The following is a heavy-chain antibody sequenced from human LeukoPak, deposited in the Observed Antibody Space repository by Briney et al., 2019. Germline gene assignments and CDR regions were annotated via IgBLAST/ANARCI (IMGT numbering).Heavy chain of an antibody. D-gene: IGHD3-3*01. CDR3: ARIRFWSGFDY. CDR2: INYSGST. V-gene: IGHV4-34*01. Sequence: SETLSLTCAVYGGSFSGYYWSWIRQPPGKGLEWIGEINYSGSTNYNPSLKSRVTISVDTSKNQFSLNLSSVTPADAAVYYCARIRFWSGFDYWGQGTLVTVSS. CDR1: GGSFSGYY. J-gene: IGHJ4*02.